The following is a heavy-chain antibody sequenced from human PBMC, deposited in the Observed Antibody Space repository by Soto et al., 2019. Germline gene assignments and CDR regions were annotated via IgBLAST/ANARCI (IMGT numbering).Heavy chain of an antibody. CDR2: TYYRSRFFS. J-gene: IGHJ5*02. D-gene: IGHD3-10*01. CDR1: GDSVSRYSAA. CDR3: VRDRYSSSGWFDP. V-gene: IGHV6-1*01. Sequence: SQTLSLTCVISGDSVSRYSAAWNWIRQSPSGGLEWLGRTYYRSRFFSDYAESVKSRIIINPDTSKNQFSLQLKSVTPEDTAVYYCVRDRYSSSGWFDPWGQGTPVTVSS.